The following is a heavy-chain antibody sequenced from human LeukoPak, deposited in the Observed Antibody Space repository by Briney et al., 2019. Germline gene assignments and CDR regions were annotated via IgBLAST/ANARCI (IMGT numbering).Heavy chain of an antibody. CDR2: INGDGSSI. Sequence: LPGGSLRLSCAASGFTSNSHWMHWARQAPGKGLVWVARINGDGSSINYADSVKGRFTISRDNAKNTLYLQMNSLRAEDTAVYYCTRGRGPYGWFDPWGQGTLVTVSS. D-gene: IGHD3-10*01. CDR3: TRGRGPYGWFDP. V-gene: IGHV3-74*01. J-gene: IGHJ5*02. CDR1: GFTSNSHW.